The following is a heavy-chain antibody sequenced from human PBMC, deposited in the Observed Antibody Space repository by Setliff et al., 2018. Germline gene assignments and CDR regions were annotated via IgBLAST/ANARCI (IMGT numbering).Heavy chain of an antibody. J-gene: IGHJ4*02. CDR2: IYYSGST. CDR3: ARTDLRYQTDY. D-gene: IGHD2-2*01. V-gene: IGHV4-59*11. Sequence: SETLSLTCTVSGGSISSHYWSWIRQPPGKGPEWIGSIYYSGSTNYNPSLKSRVTISVDTSKNQFSLKLSSVTAADTAVYYCARTDLRYQTDYWGQGTLVTVSS. CDR1: GGSISSHY.